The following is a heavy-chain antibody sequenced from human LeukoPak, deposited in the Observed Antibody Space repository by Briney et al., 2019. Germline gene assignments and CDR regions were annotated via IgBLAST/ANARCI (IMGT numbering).Heavy chain of an antibody. V-gene: IGHV4-39*07. CDR2: IYYSGSI. J-gene: IGHJ4*01. D-gene: IGHD5-12*01. CDR1: GFTFSSYA. CDR3: PRVGYGDLGY. Sequence: GSLRLSCAASGFTFSSYAMSWVRQAPGKGLEWIGSIYYSGSIYYNPSPKSRVTFLVDTSKNQFSLKLSSVTAADTAVYYCPRVGYGDLGYW.